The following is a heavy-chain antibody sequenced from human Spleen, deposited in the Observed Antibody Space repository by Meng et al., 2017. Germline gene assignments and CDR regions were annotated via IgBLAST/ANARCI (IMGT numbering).Heavy chain of an antibody. CDR2: ISYDGSNK. J-gene: IGHJ4*02. CDR3: ARDLEKMVVVTKGYLSDYFDY. Sequence: GGSLRLSCAASGFTFSSYANHGVRQAPGKGLEWVAVISYDGSNKYYTDSVKGRFTISRDNSKNTLYLQKNSLRAEDTSVYYCARDLEKMVVVTKGYLSDYFDYGGQGTLVTVSS. CDR1: GFTFSSYA. D-gene: IGHD3-22*01. V-gene: IGHV3-30*04.